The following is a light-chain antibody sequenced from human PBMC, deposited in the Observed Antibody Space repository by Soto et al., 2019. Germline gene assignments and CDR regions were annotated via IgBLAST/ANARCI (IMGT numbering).Light chain of an antibody. Sequence: IVVAQTPTPLSVTPGQPAPISFQSSPSPLHSDGKTYLYWYLQKPGQPPQLLIYEISNRFSGVPDRFSGSGSGTDFTLKISRVEAEDVGVYYCMQCIHLPLTFGGGTKVDIK. V-gene: IGKV2D-29*01. J-gene: IGKJ4*01. CDR1: PSPLHSDGKTY. CDR2: EIS. CDR3: MQCIHLPLT.